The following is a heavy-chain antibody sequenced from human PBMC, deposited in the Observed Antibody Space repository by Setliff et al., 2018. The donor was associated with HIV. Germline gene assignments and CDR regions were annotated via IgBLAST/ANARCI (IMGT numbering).Heavy chain of an antibody. CDR3: AKVRSESAAAARNY. J-gene: IGHJ4*02. Sequence: PGGSLRLSCASSGFTFSSYAMPWVRQAPGKGLECVAVVSSTSSTIYYADSVNGRFTIARDNSKNTLYLQMNSLRPDDTAVYYCAKVRSESAAAARNYWGQGALVTVSS. V-gene: IGHV3-23*01. CDR2: VSSTSSTI. CDR1: GFTFSSYA. D-gene: IGHD6-13*01.